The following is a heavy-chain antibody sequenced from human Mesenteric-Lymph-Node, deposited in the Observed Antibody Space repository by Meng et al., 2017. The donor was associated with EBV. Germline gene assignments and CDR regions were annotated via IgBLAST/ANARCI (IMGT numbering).Heavy chain of an antibody. D-gene: IGHD3-10*01. CDR2: ISGSGDTI. Sequence: QVRLVESGGXXVKPGXCLRLSCAASRFTFNDYYMSWARQAPGKALEWVSYISGSGDTIYYADSVKGRFTTSRDNAKDSLYLQMNSLRAEDTAAYYCATSSYYGSGMGCYWGPGPLVTVSS. CDR3: ATSSYYGSGMGCY. V-gene: IGHV3-11*01. J-gene: IGHJ4*01. CDR1: RFTFNDYY.